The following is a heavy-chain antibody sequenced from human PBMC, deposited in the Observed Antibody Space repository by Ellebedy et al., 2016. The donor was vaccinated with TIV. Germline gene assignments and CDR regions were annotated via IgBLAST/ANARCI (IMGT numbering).Heavy chain of an antibody. V-gene: IGHV3-7*01. D-gene: IGHD4-17*01. CDR3: ARRGSYGDYAVQVNSWFDP. J-gene: IGHJ5*02. Sequence: PGGSLRLSCAASGFGFRSYWMGWVRQAPGKGLEWVANIYQDGSEQYYVDSVKGRFTISRDNAKNSLYLQMNSLRGEDTAVYYCARRGSYGDYAVQVNSWFDPWGQGTLVTVSS. CDR1: GFGFRSYW. CDR2: IYQDGSEQ.